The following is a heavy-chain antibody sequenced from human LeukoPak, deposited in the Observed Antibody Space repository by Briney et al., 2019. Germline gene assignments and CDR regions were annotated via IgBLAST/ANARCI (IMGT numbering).Heavy chain of an antibody. CDR1: GGSFSGYY. CDR2: INHSGST. Sequence: SETLSLTCAVYGGSFSGYYWSWIRQPPGKGLEWIGEINHSGSTNYNPSLKSRVTISVDTSKNQFSLKLSSVTAADTAVYYCARDLYYYDSSGYNDYWGQGTLVTVSS. V-gene: IGHV4-34*01. J-gene: IGHJ4*02. CDR3: ARDLYYYDSSGYNDY. D-gene: IGHD3-22*01.